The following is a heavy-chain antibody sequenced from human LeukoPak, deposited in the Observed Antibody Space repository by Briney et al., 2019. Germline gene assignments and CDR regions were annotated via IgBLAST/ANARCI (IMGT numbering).Heavy chain of an antibody. CDR1: GYTFTSYG. CDR2: ISAYNGNT. J-gene: IGHJ4*02. V-gene: IGHV1-18*01. CDR3: ARDRYSSSSGLEWELPTPQPPFDY. D-gene: IGHD1-26*01. Sequence: GASVKVSCKASGYTFTSYGISWVRQAPGQGLEWMGWISAYNGNTNYAQKLQGRVTMTTDTSTSTAYMELRSLRSDDTAVYYCARDRYSSSSGLEWELPTPQPPFDYWGQGTLVTVSS.